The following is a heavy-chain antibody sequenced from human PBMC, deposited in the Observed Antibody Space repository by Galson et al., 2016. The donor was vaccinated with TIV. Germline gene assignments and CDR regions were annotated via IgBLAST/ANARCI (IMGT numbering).Heavy chain of an antibody. CDR3: ARARSGWFDS. Sequence: SETLSLTCTVSGGSISSSSYYWGWIRQPPGKGLEWIGNIYYSGSTYYNPSLKSRVTISVDTSKNQFSLKLSSVTAADTAVYYCARARSGWFDSWGQGTLVTVSS. CDR1: GGSISSSSYY. CDR2: IYYSGST. J-gene: IGHJ5*01. V-gene: IGHV4-39*07. D-gene: IGHD6-19*01.